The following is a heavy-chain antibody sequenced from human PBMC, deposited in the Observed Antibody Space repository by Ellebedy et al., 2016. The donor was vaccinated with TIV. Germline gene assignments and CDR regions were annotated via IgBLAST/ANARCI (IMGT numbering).Heavy chain of an antibody. CDR1: GGSFSGYY. D-gene: IGHD2-2*01. CDR3: AREYQLFMDV. CDR2: INHSGST. J-gene: IGHJ6*03. V-gene: IGHV4-34*01. Sequence: SETLSLTXAVYGGSFSGYYWSWIRQPPGKGLEWIGEINHSGSTNYNPSLKSRVTISVDTSKNQFSLKLRSVTAADTAAYYCAREYQLFMDVWGEGTTVAVSS.